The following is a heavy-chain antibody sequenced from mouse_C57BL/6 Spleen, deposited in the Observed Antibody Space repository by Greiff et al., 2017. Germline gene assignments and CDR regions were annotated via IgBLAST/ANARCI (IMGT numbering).Heavy chain of an antibody. D-gene: IGHD1-1*01. Sequence: EVHLVESGGGLVKPGGSLKLSCAASGFTFSSYAMSWVRQTPEKRLEWVATISDGGSYTYYPDNVKGRFTISRDNAKNNLYLQMSHLKSEDTAMYYCARDGFYGSRYFDYWGQGTTLTVSS. J-gene: IGHJ2*01. CDR2: ISDGGSYT. V-gene: IGHV5-4*01. CDR1: GFTFSSYA. CDR3: ARDGFYGSRYFDY.